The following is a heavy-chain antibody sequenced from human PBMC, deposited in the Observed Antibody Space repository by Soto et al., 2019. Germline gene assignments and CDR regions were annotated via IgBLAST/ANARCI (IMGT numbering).Heavy chain of an antibody. CDR2: IYYSGST. CDR3: ARHMGVGAIDYYGMDV. V-gene: IGHV4-39*01. J-gene: IGHJ6*02. CDR1: GGSISISSYY. Sequence: SETLSLTCTVSGGSISISSYYWGCIRQPPGKGLEWIGSIYYSGSTYYNPSLKSRVTISVDTSKNQFSLKLSSVTAADTAVYYCARHMGVGAIDYYGMDVWGQGTTVTAP. D-gene: IGHD1-26*01.